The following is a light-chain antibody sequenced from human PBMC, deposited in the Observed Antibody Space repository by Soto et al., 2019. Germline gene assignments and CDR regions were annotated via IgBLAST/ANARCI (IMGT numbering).Light chain of an antibody. CDR1: EEIHTW. CDR2: GAS. J-gene: IGKJ4*01. V-gene: IGKV1D-12*01. Sequence: IQMTQSPSSVSASVGDRVTISCRASEEIHTWLAWYQQKPGRAPKLLIYGASGLQTGVPSRFSGSGSGTEFTLSISSLQPEDVATYYCQQTKSFPPTLGGGTKIDIK. CDR3: QQTKSFPPT.